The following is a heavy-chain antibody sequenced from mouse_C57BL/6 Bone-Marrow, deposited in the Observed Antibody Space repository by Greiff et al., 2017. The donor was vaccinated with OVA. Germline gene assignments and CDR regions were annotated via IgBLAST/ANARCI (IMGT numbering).Heavy chain of an antibody. CDR3: ARHGTGTYYYAMDY. CDR2: ISSGGSYT. D-gene: IGHD4-1*01. Sequence: EVKVVESGGDLVKPGGSLKLSCAASGFTFSSYGMSWVRQTPDKRLEWVATISSGGSYTYYPDSVKGRFTISRDNAKNTLYLQMSSLKSEDTAMYYCARHGTGTYYYAMDYWGQGTSVTVSS. V-gene: IGHV5-6*01. J-gene: IGHJ4*01. CDR1: GFTFSSYG.